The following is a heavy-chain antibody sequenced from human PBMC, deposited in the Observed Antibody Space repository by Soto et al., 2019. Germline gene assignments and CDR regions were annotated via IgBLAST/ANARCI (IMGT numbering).Heavy chain of an antibody. Sequence: GGSLRLSCAASGFTFSSYSMNWVRQAPGKGLEWVSSISSSSSYIYYADSVKGRFTISRDNARNSLYLQMNSLRAEDTAVYYCARDSGSVEQLGDGDYYYYYMDVWGKGTTVTVSS. CDR2: ISSSSSYI. D-gene: IGHD6-6*01. J-gene: IGHJ6*03. V-gene: IGHV3-21*01. CDR1: GFTFSSYS. CDR3: ARDSGSVEQLGDGDYYYYYMDV.